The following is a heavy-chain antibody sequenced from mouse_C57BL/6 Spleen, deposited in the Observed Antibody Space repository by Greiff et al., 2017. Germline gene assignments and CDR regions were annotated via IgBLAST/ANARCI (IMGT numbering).Heavy chain of an antibody. J-gene: IGHJ2*01. D-gene: IGHD2-5*01. CDR3: ARDTDINYAFDY. CDR1: GYAFTNYL. CDR2: INPGSGGT. V-gene: IGHV1-54*01. Sequence: VQLQQSGAELVRPGTSVKVSCKASGYAFTNYLIEWVKQRPGQGLEWIGVINPGSGGTKYNEKFKGKATLTADKSSSTAYMQLSSLTSEDSAVYFCARDTDINYAFDYWGQGTTLTVSS.